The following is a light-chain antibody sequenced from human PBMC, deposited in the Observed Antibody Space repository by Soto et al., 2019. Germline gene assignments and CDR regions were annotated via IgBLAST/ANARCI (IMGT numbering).Light chain of an antibody. CDR1: QSISTW. CDR3: QHYSTSSGT. V-gene: IGKV1-5*03. Sequence: DIHMTQSPATLSASVGDRVTITCRASQSISTWLAWYQQKPWKAPKLLIYWASSLESGVPSRFSGSGSGTEFTLTISSLQPDDFATYYCQHYSTSSGTFGPGTKVDIK. J-gene: IGKJ3*01. CDR2: WAS.